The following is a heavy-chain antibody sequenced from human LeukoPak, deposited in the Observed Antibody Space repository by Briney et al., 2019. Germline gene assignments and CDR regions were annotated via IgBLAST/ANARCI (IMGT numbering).Heavy chain of an antibody. CDR3: ARNYYGSGSRAGYYYMDV. V-gene: IGHV4-4*07. CDR1: GGSISSYY. J-gene: IGHJ6*03. D-gene: IGHD3-10*01. Sequence: SETLSLTCTVSGGSISSYYWSWIRQPAGKGLEWIGRIYTSGSTNYNPSLKSRVTISVGKSKNQFSLKLSSVTAADTAVYYCARNYYGSGSRAGYYYMDVWGKGTTVTVSS. CDR2: IYTSGST.